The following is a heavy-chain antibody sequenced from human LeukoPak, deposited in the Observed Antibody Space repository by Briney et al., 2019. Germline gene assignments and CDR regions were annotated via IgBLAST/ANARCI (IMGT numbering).Heavy chain of an antibody. CDR1: GGSISSYY. D-gene: IGHD2-2*01. CDR3: ATFSGYCSSTSCSRGHWFDP. V-gene: IGHV4-59*12. J-gene: IGHJ5*02. CDR2: IYYSGST. Sequence: SETLSLTCTVSGGSISSYYWSWIRQPPGKGLEWIGYIYYSGSTNYNPSLKSRVTISVDTSKNQFSLKLSSVTAADTAVYYCATFSGYCSSTSCSRGHWFDPWGQGTLVTVSS.